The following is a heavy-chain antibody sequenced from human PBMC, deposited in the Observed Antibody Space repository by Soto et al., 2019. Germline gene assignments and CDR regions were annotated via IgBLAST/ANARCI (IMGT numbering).Heavy chain of an antibody. V-gene: IGHV5-51*03. CDR3: ARLGAETYYYDSSGYQRPYWYFDL. D-gene: IGHD3-22*01. Sequence: EVQLVQSGAEVKKPGESLKISCKGSGYSFTSYWIGWVRQMPGKGLEWMGIIYPGDSDTRYSPSFQGQVTISADKSISTAYLQWSSLKASDTAMYYCARLGAETYYYDSSGYQRPYWYFDLWGRGTLVTVSS. CDR1: GYSFTSYW. CDR2: IYPGDSDT. J-gene: IGHJ2*01.